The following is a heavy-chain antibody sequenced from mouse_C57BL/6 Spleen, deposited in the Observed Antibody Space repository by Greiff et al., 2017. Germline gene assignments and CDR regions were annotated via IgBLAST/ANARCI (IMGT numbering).Heavy chain of an antibody. V-gene: IGHV2-9-1*01. J-gene: IGHJ1*03. D-gene: IGHD1-1*01. CDR2: IWTGGGT. CDR1: GFSLTSYA. CDR3: AREDYYGSSPNWYFDV. Sequence: VMLVESGPGLVAPSQSLSITCTVSGFSLTSYAISWVRQPPGKGLEWLGVIWTGGGTNYNSALKSRLSISKDNSKSQVFLKMNSLQTDDTARYYCAREDYYGSSPNWYFDVWGTGTTVTVSS.